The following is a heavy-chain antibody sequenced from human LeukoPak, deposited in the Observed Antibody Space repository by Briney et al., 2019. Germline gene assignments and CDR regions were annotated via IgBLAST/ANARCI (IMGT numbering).Heavy chain of an antibody. D-gene: IGHD2-15*01. CDR3: AREDSLYYYGMDV. V-gene: IGHV3-30*19. J-gene: IGHJ6*02. CDR1: GFTFSSYG. Sequence: GGSLRLSCAASGFTFSSYGMHWVRQAPGKGLEWVAVISYDGSNKYYADSVKGRFTISRDNSKNTLYLQMNSLRAEDTAVYYCAREDSLYYYGMDVWGQGTTVTVSS. CDR2: ISYDGSNK.